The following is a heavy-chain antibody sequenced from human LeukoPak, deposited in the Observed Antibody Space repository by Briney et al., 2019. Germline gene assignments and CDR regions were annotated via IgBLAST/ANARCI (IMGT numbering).Heavy chain of an antibody. CDR3: ARLPDYGDYGDDY. V-gene: IGHV1-69*01. CDR2: IIPIFGTA. Sequence: SVKVSCKASGGTFSSYAISWVRQAPGQGLEWMGGIIPIFGTANYAQKFQGRVTITADESTSTAYMELSSLRSEDTAVYYCARLPDYGDYGDDYWGQGTLVTVPS. D-gene: IGHD4-17*01. J-gene: IGHJ4*02. CDR1: GGTFSSYA.